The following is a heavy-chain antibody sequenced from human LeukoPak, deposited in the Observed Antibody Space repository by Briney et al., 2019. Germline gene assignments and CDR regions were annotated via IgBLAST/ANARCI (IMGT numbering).Heavy chain of an antibody. CDR2: ISSSTSYI. CDR3: ARGQVAARPNYFDS. CDR1: GFTFSSYS. J-gene: IGHJ4*02. V-gene: IGHV3-21*01. Sequence: GGSLRLSCAGSGFTFSSYSMNWVRQAPGKGLEWVSYISSSTSYIYNADSVKGRFTISRGNAKNSLYLQMNSLRAEDTAVYYCARGQVAARPNYFDSWGQGTLVTVSS. D-gene: IGHD6-6*01.